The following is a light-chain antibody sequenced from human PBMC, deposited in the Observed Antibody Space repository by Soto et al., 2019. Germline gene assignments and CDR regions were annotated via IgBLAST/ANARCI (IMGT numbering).Light chain of an antibody. Sequence: QSALSQPASVSGSPGQSITISCTGTSSDVGGYNYVSWYQQHPGKAPKLMIYEVSNRPSGVPNRFSGSKSGNTAYLTISGLQAEDEADYYCSSYTSSSTLVFGTGTKLTVL. CDR1: SSDVGGYNY. J-gene: IGLJ1*01. V-gene: IGLV2-14*01. CDR3: SSYTSSSTLV. CDR2: EVS.